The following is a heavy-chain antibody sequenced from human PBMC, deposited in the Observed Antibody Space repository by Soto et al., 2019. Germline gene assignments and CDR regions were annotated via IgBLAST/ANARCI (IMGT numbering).Heavy chain of an antibody. CDR1: GGSISSYY. CDR3: ARQGFGPLHGLVDV. CDR2: VHHSWGS. Sequence: SETLSLTCTVSGGSISSYYWSWFRQSPGKRMEWIGYVHHSWGSSYNPSLQSRVAISLDTSKSQFSLKVTSVTATDTAVYYCARQGFGPLHGLVDVWGQGTTVTVS. V-gene: IGHV4-59*08. J-gene: IGHJ6*02. D-gene: IGHD3-10*01.